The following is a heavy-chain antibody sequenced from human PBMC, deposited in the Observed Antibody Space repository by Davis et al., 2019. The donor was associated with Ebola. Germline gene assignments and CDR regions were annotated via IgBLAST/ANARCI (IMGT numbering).Heavy chain of an antibody. CDR1: GVTFRSYG. CDR2: ISYDGSKQ. J-gene: IGHJ6*03. CDR3: AKGGYTSSWYLYNYYYMDV. D-gene: IGHD6-13*01. V-gene: IGHV3-30*18. Sequence: GGSLRLSCAVSGVTFRSYGMHWVRQAPGKGLEWVAVISYDGSKQDYGDSVKGRFTISRDTSKNTLYLQMNSLRDEDTAVYYCAKGGYTSSWYLYNYYYMDVWGKGTTVTVSS.